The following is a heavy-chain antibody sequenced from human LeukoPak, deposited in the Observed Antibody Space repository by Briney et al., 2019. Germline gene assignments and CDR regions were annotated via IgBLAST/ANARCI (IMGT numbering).Heavy chain of an antibody. Sequence: GASVKVSCKASGYTFTGYYMHWVRQAPGQGLEWMGWINPNSGGTNYAQKFQGRVTMTRDTSISTAYMELSRLRSDDTAVYYCARVDIAVAGTFFDYWGQGTLVTVSS. D-gene: IGHD6-19*01. CDR1: GYTFTGYY. V-gene: IGHV1-2*02. J-gene: IGHJ4*02. CDR2: INPNSGGT. CDR3: ARVDIAVAGTFFDY.